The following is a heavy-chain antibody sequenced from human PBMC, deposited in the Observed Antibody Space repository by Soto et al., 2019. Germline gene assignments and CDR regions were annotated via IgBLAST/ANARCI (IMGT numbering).Heavy chain of an antibody. CDR1: GFTFSNYW. D-gene: IGHD3-3*01. V-gene: IGHV3-74*01. Sequence: GGSLRLSCAASGFTFSNYWMHWVRQAPGKGLVWVSRINSDGSNTDYADSVKGRFTISRDNAKNTLYLQMNSLRAEDTAVYYCARGGFDFWSSYYFYWGQGILVTVSS. J-gene: IGHJ4*02. CDR2: INSDGSNT. CDR3: ARGGFDFWSSYYFY.